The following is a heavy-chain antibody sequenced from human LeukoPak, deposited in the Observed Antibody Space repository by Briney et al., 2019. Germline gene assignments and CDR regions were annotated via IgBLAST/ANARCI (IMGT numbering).Heavy chain of an antibody. D-gene: IGHD1-20*01. Sequence: GGSLRLSCAASGLTFSNYMMHWVRQAPGKGLVWVSRIKSDGITITYADSVKGRFTISRDNAKNTLYLQMNSLRAEDTAVYYCLRDLNWSLDQWGQGTLVTVSS. CDR2: IKSDGITI. CDR1: GLTFSNYM. CDR3: LRDLNWSLDQ. J-gene: IGHJ4*02. V-gene: IGHV3-74*01.